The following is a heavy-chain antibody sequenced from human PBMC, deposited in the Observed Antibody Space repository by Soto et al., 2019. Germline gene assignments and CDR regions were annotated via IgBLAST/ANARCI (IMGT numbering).Heavy chain of an antibody. V-gene: IGHV3-23*01. CDR2: ISGSGTTR. CDR1: GVTFSGYA. CDR3: AKDRQSTYRIASGTI. J-gene: IGHJ4*02. D-gene: IGHD3-10*01. Sequence: EVQLLESGGDLVQPGGSLRLSCAVSGVTFSGYAMSWVRQAPGEGPVGVASISGSGTTRFYADSVEGRCTISRDNSNNTLYLQLNSRRVDGPAISYRAKDRQSTYRIASGTIWGQGTQVTVSS.